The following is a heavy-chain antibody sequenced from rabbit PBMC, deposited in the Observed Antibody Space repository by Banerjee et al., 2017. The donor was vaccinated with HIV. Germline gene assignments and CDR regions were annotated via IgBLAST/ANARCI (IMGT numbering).Heavy chain of an antibody. Sequence: QQLVKSGGGLVKPGASLTLTCKASGFSFSSGYDMCWVRQAPGKGLEWIACIYAGTIGSTYSASWAKGRFTCSKTSSTTVTLQMTSLTAADTATYFCARDAGTSFSTYGMDLWGPGTLVTVS. J-gene: IGHJ6*01. CDR3: ARDAGTSFSTYGMDL. D-gene: IGHD8-1*01. V-gene: IGHV1S40*01. CDR2: IYAGTIGST. CDR1: GFSFSSGYD.